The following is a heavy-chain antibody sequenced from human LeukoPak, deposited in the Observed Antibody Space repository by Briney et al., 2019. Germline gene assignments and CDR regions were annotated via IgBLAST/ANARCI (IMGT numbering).Heavy chain of an antibody. CDR3: AKDSAYTPYNWEDAFGI. J-gene: IGHJ3*02. CDR2: IRDDGSQK. Sequence: GGSLRLSCVASGFTFSDSWMSWVRQAPGKGLEWVADIRDDGSQKEYLDSVKGRFTISRDNAKNSLYLQMDSLRAEDTAVYYCAKDSAYTPYNWEDAFGIWGQGTMVTVSS. D-gene: IGHD1-1*01. V-gene: IGHV3-7*03. CDR1: GFTFSDSW.